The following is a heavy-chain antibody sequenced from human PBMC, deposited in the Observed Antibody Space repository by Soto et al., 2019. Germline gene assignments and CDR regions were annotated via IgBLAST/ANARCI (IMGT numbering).Heavy chain of an antibody. Sequence: GASVKVSCKASGYTFTSYYMHWVRQAPGQGLEWMGIINPSGGSTSYAQKFQGRVTMTRDTSTSTVYMELSSLRSEDTAVYYCARDPSIRIAAAEYYFDYWGQGTLVTVSS. D-gene: IGHD6-13*01. CDR3: ARDPSIRIAAAEYYFDY. J-gene: IGHJ4*02. V-gene: IGHV1-46*03. CDR1: GYTFTSYY. CDR2: INPSGGST.